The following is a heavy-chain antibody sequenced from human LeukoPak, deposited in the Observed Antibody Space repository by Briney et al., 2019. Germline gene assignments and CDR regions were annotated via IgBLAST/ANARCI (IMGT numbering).Heavy chain of an antibody. CDR3: ARAGSTWDNFDS. V-gene: IGHV5-51*01. J-gene: IGHJ4*02. Sequence: GESLKISCKGFGYSSTSYWIGWVRQMPGKGLEWMGIIYPGDSEIRYSPSFQGQVTLSADKSISAAYLQWSSLKASDTAIYYCARAGSTWDNFDSWGQGTLVTVSS. CDR2: IYPGDSEI. CDR1: GYSSTSYW. D-gene: IGHD2-2*01.